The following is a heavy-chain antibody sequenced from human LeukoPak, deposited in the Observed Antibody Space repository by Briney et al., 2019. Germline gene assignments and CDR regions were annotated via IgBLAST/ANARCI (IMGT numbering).Heavy chain of an antibody. Sequence: PGGSLRLSCAASGFTFSSYGMHWVRQAPGKGLDWVAFIRYDGSNKYYADSVKGRFTISRDNSKNTLYLQMNSLRAEDTAVYYCAKVSLSRAINYYYYYMDVWGKGTTVTVSS. CDR3: AKVSLSRAINYYYYYMDV. CDR1: GFTFSSYG. V-gene: IGHV3-30*02. J-gene: IGHJ6*03. CDR2: IRYDGSNK.